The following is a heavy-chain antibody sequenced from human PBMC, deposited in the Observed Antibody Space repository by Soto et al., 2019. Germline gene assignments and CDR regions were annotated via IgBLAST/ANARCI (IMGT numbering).Heavy chain of an antibody. J-gene: IGHJ4*02. Sequence: PGGSLRLSCAASGFTFSYYYMSWIRQAPGKGLEWVSYISSSSSYTNYADSVKGRFTISRDNAKNSLYLQMNSLRAEDTAVYYCAREDCSSTSCYSYFDYWGQGTLVTVSS. CDR2: ISSSSSYT. D-gene: IGHD2-2*01. CDR1: GFTFSYYY. V-gene: IGHV3-11*06. CDR3: AREDCSSTSCYSYFDY.